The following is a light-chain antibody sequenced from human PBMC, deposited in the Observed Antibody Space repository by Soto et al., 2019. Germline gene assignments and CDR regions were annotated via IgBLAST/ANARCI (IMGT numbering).Light chain of an antibody. CDR1: QSVSNNY. Sequence: EIVLTQSPGTLSLSPGKRATLSCRASQSVSNNYLAWYQQKPGQAPRLLIYGASTRATGISDRFSGSGSGTDFTLTISRLEPEDFAVYYCHQYGSSPWTFGQGTKVDFK. CDR3: HQYGSSPWT. V-gene: IGKV3-20*01. J-gene: IGKJ1*01. CDR2: GAS.